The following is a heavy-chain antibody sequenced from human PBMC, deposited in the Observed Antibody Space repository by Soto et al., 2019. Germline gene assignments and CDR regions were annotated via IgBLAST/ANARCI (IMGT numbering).Heavy chain of an antibody. CDR1: GFTFSSYS. Sequence: GGSLRLSCAASGFTFSSYSMNWVRQAPGKGLEWVSSISSSSYIYYADSVKGRFTISRDNAKNSLYLQMNSLRAEDTAVYYCAIDGTLYCSSTSCRLGYWGQGTLVTVSS. D-gene: IGHD2-2*01. CDR3: AIDGTLYCSSTSCRLGY. V-gene: IGHV3-21*01. J-gene: IGHJ4*02. CDR2: ISSSSYI.